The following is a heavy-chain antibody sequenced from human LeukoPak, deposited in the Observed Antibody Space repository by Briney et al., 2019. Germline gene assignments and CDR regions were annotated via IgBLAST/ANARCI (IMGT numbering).Heavy chain of an antibody. D-gene: IGHD3-3*01. V-gene: IGHV3-30*04. J-gene: IGHJ4*02. CDR1: GFTFSSYA. CDR3: ARDSSGYYTGYFDY. Sequence: GSLRLSCAASGFTFSSYAMHWVRQAPGKGLEWVAVISYDGSNKYYADSVKGRFTISRDNSKNTLYLQMNSLRAEDTAVYYCARDSSGYYTGYFDYWGQGTLVTVSS. CDR2: ISYDGSNK.